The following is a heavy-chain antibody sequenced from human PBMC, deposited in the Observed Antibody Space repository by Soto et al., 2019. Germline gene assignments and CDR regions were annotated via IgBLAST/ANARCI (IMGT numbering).Heavy chain of an antibody. CDR1: GGYISGSY. D-gene: IGHD4-17*01. Sequence: FETLSLTWTVSGGYISGSYWSWVRQPAGKGLEWIGRTYSSGSSNYNPSLNSRLTMSLDTSKNQFSLKLRSVTAADTAIYYCARLFTVTTDYYFGMDVWGQGTTVTVSS. CDR2: TYSSGSS. CDR3: ARLFTVTTDYYFGMDV. V-gene: IGHV4-4*07. J-gene: IGHJ6*02.